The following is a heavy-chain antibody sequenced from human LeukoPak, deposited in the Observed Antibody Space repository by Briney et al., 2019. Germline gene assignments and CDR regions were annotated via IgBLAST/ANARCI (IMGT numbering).Heavy chain of an antibody. CDR2: ISWNSGSI. V-gene: IGHV3-9*01. Sequence: GRSLRLSCAASGFTFDDYAMHWVRQAPGKGLEWVSGISWNSGSIGYADSVKGRFTISRDNAKNSLYLQMNSLRAEDTALYYCAKALRHSITAATDYWGQGTLVTVSS. D-gene: IGHD6-25*01. J-gene: IGHJ4*02. CDR3: AKALRHSITAATDY. CDR1: GFTFDDYA.